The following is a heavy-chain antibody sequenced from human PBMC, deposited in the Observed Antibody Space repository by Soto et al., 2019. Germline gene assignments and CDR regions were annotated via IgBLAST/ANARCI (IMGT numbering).Heavy chain of an antibody. CDR3: ARARITIFGVGTGGMDV. D-gene: IGHD3-3*01. J-gene: IGHJ6*02. V-gene: IGHV1-46*01. CDR1: GYTFTSYY. CDR2: INPSGGST. Sequence: ASVKVSCKASGYTFTSYYMHWVRQAPGQGLEWMGIINPSGGSTSYAQKFQGRVTMTRDTSTSTVYMELSRLRSDDTAVYYCARARITIFGVGTGGMDVWGQGTTVTVSS.